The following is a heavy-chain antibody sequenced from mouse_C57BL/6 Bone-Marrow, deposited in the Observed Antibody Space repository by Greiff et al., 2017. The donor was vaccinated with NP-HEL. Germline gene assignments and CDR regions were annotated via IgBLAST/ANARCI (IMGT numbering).Heavy chain of an antibody. Sequence: QVQLKESGPELVKPGASVKISCKASGYAFSSSWMNWVKQRPGKGLEWIGRIYPGDGDTNYNGKFKGKATLTADKSSSTAYMQLSSLTSEDSAVYFCARRDYYGSSYAKYYFDYWGQGTTLTVSS. CDR1: GYAFSSSW. CDR2: IYPGDGDT. CDR3: ARRDYYGSSYAKYYFDY. J-gene: IGHJ2*01. D-gene: IGHD1-1*01. V-gene: IGHV1-82*01.